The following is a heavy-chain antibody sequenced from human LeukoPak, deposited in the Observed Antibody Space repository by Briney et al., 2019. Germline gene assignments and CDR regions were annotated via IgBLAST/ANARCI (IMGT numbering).Heavy chain of an antibody. CDR1: GGSFSGYY. D-gene: IGHD2-15*01. V-gene: IGHV4-34*01. Sequence: KPSETLSLTCAVYGGSFSGYYWSWIRQPPGKGLEWIGEINHSGSTNYNPSLKSRVTISVDMSKNQFSLKLSSVTAADTAVYYCARGRYCSGGSCYSFGYYYYMDVWGKGTTVTVSS. CDR2: INHSGST. J-gene: IGHJ6*03. CDR3: ARGRYCSGGSCYSFGYYYYMDV.